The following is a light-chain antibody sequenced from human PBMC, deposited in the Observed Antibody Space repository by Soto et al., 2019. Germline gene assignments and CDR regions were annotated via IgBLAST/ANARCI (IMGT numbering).Light chain of an antibody. V-gene: IGLV1-44*01. CDR2: SNN. Sequence: QSVLTQSPSASGTPGQRVTISCSGSSSNIGRNTVNWYQQLPGTAPKLLIFSNNQRLSGVPDRFPGSKSGTSASLAISGLQSEDEAEYYCAAWDDSLIGYVFGSGTKLTVL. J-gene: IGLJ1*01. CDR3: AAWDDSLIGYV. CDR1: SSNIGRNT.